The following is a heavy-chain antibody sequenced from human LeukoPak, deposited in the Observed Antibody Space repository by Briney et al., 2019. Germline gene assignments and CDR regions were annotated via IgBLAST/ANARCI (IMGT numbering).Heavy chain of an antibody. D-gene: IGHD3-10*01. J-gene: IGHJ6*03. CDR2: IITFLGAT. V-gene: IGHV1-69*05. CDR1: GDTFSSYG. CDR3: ARVGSARYYYYMDV. Sequence: SVKVSCKASGDTFSSYGITWVRQAPGQGLEWMGGIITFLGATNYAQKFQGRFTITTDGTTSTAYMELSSVRSDDTAVYYCARVGSARYYYYMDVWGRGTTVTVSS.